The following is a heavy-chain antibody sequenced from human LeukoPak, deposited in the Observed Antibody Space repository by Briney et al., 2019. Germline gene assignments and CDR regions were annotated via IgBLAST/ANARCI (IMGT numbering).Heavy chain of an antibody. CDR3: ARDLPGSLDY. J-gene: IGHJ4*02. CDR2: IYYSGST. V-gene: IGHV4-59*01. CDR1: GGSISSYY. Sequence: SETLSLTCTVSGGSISSYYWSWIRQPPGKGLEWIGYIYYSGSTNYNPSLKSRVTISADTSKNQFSLKLSSVTAADTAVYYCARDLPGSLDYWGQGTLVTVSS.